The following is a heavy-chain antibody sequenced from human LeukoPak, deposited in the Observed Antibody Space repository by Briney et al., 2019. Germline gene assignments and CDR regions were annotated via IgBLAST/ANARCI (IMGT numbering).Heavy chain of an antibody. D-gene: IGHD2-15*01. CDR2: IYYSGST. CDR3: ARDKGGLTDAWAFDY. V-gene: IGHV4-59*01. Sequence: SETMSLTCIVYGGSISSFYWSWIRPLPRGGLEWNGSIYYSGSTNYNTSLRSGVTISGDTSKNQFSLRLSSVTAADTAVDYCARDKGGLTDAWAFDYWGQGTLVTVSS. CDR1: GGSISSFY. J-gene: IGHJ4*02.